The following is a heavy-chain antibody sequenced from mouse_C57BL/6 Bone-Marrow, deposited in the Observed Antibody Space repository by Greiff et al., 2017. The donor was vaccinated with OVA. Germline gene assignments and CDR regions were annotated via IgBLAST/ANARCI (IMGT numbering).Heavy chain of an antibody. Sequence: VQLKESGPGLVKPSQSLSLTCSVTGYSITSGYYWNWIRQFPGNKLEWMGYISYDGSNNYNPSLKNRISIPRDTSKNQFFLKLHSVTTEDTATXSCARGESAYYRNYFDYWGQGTSLTVSS. CDR3: ARGESAYYRNYFDY. CDR2: ISYDGSN. D-gene: IGHD2-10*01. V-gene: IGHV3-6*01. CDR1: GYSITSGYY. J-gene: IGHJ2*02.